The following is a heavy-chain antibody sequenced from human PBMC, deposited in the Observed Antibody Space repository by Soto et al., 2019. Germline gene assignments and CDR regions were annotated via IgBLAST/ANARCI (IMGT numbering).Heavy chain of an antibody. CDR2: MNPNSGNT. V-gene: IGHV1-8*01. CDR3: ARAWNGDYAISQGGAFKQKDLNWFDP. CDR1: GYTFTSYD. D-gene: IGHD4-17*01. J-gene: IGHJ5*02. Sequence: ASVKVSCKASGYTFTSYDINWVRQATGQGLEWMGWMNPNSGNTGYAQKFQGRVTMTRNTSISTAYMELSSLRSEDTAVYYCARAWNGDYAISQGGAFKQKDLNWFDPWGKGTLVTVSS.